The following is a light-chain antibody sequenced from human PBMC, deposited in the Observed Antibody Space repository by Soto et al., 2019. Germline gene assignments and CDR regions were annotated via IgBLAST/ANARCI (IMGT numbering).Light chain of an antibody. CDR1: QSVSSSD. CDR3: QRYGGAPLYT. J-gene: IGKJ2*01. Sequence: EIVLTQSPGTLSLSPGDRATLSCRASQSVSSSDLAWYQQKPGRAPRLLIYGASTRATGVPDRFSGSGSGTDFTLTISRLETEDFAVYYCQRYGGAPLYTFGQGTKLEIK. V-gene: IGKV3-20*01. CDR2: GAS.